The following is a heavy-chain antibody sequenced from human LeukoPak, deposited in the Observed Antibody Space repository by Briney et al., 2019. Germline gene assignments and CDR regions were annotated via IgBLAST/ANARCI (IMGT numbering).Heavy chain of an antibody. Sequence: NPSETLSLTCAVYGGSFSGYYWSWIRQPPGKGLEWIGEINHSGSTNYNPSLKSRVTISVDTSKNQFSLKLSSVTAADTAVYYCARAWGYSSGWYLAFDIWGQGTMVTVSS. V-gene: IGHV4-34*01. CDR1: GGSFSGYY. J-gene: IGHJ3*02. D-gene: IGHD6-19*01. CDR2: INHSGST. CDR3: ARAWGYSSGWYLAFDI.